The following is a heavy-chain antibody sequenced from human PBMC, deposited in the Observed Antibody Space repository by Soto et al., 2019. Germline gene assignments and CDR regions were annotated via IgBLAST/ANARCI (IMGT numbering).Heavy chain of an antibody. V-gene: IGHV1-69*02. D-gene: IGHD3-22*01. CDR2: IIPILGIA. CDR3: ARGYYYDSSGNSDY. Sequence: QVQLVQSGAEVKKPGSSVKVSCKASGGTFSSYTISWVRQAPGQGLEWMGRIIPILGIANYAQKFQGRVTITADKSTSTAYMELSSLRSEDTAVYYCARGYYYDSSGNSDYWGQGTLVTVSS. CDR1: GGTFSSYT. J-gene: IGHJ4*02.